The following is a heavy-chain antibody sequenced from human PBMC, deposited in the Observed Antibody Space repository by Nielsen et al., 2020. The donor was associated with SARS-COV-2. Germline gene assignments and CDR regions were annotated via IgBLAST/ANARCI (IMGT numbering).Heavy chain of an antibody. J-gene: IGHJ4*02. Sequence: GGSLRLSCAASGFTFDDYAMHWVRQAPGKGLEWVSGISWNSGSIGYADSVKGRFTISRDNAKNSLYLQMNSLRAEDTALYYCARGVGDILTGYYIGSDYWGQGTLVTVSS. D-gene: IGHD3-9*01. CDR2: ISWNSGSI. CDR3: ARGVGDILTGYYIGSDY. CDR1: GFTFDDYA. V-gene: IGHV3-9*01.